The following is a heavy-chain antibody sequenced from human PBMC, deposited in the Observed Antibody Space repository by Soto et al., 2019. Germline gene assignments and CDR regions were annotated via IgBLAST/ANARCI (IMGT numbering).Heavy chain of an antibody. CDR1: GYTFTRYY. D-gene: IGHD6-6*01. J-gene: IGHJ4*02. CDR2: INPRGGST. Sequence: QVQLVQSGAEVKKPGASVKVSCKASGYTFTRYYIHWVRQAPGQGLEWMGIINPRGGSTTYAQKFQGRVTLTSDTSTSTAYMELSRMRSEDTAVYFSARDSIVARYYFDYWGQGTQVTVSS. V-gene: IGHV1-46*01. CDR3: ARDSIVARYYFDY.